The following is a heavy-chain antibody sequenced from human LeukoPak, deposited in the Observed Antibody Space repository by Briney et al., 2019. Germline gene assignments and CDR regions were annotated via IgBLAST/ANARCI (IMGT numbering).Heavy chain of an antibody. D-gene: IGHD1-1*01. CDR2: INHSGST. CDR3: ATGVQLERN. J-gene: IGHJ4*02. CDR1: GGSLSSYY. V-gene: IGHV4-34*01. Sequence: SETLSLTCTVSGGSLSSYYWSWIRQPQGKGLEWIGEINHSGSTNYNPSLKSRVTISVDTSNNQFSLKLSSVTAADTAVYYCATGVQLERNWGQGTLVTVSS.